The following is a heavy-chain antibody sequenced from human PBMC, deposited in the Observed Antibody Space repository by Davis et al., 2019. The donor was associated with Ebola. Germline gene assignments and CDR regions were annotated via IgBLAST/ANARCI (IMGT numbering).Heavy chain of an antibody. CDR3: ARQLELRWYFDY. Sequence: ASVKVSCKASGYTFTSYYMHWVRQAPGQGLEWMGIINPSGGSTSYAQKFQGRVTITADESTSTAYMELSSLRSEDTAVYYCARQLELRWYFDYWGQGTLVTVSS. D-gene: IGHD1-7*01. CDR2: INPSGGST. J-gene: IGHJ4*02. V-gene: IGHV1-46*01. CDR1: GYTFTSYY.